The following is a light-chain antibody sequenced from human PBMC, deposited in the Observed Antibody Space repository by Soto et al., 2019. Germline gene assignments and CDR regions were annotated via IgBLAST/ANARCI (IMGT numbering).Light chain of an antibody. Sequence: DIQMTQSPSSLSASVGDRVTITWRASQSISSYLNWYQQKPGKAPKLLIYAASSLQSGVPSRFSGSGSATDFTLTISSLQPEDFATYYCQQYNSYPPTFGGGTKVDI. CDR1: QSISSY. J-gene: IGKJ4*01. CDR2: AAS. CDR3: QQYNSYPPT. V-gene: IGKV1-16*01.